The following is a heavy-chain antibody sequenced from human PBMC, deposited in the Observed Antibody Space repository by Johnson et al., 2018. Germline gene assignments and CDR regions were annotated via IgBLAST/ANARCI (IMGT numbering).Heavy chain of an antibody. CDR3: ARGFFPMVRGVIGNAMDV. J-gene: IGHJ6*02. CDR1: GFTFSSYA. D-gene: IGHD3-10*01. V-gene: IGHV3-15*01. Sequence: VQLVQSGGGVVQXGRSLRLXCAASGFTFSSYAMHWVRQAPGKGLEWVGRIKSKTDGGTTDYAAPVKGRFTISRDDSKNTLYLQMNSLRAEDTAMYYCARGFFPMVRGVIGNAMDVWGQGTTVTVSS. CDR2: IKSKTDGGTT.